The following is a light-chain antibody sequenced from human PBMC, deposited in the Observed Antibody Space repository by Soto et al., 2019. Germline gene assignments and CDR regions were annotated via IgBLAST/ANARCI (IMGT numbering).Light chain of an antibody. Sequence: DTRLTQSPSSLSASVGDRVTSTCQASQHISDYLNWYQQKPGKAPKLLIYDATKLETGVPSTFSGSGSGTEFTFTISSLQPEDTATYYCHQYFNPRTFGGGTKV. CDR3: HQYFNPRT. CDR2: DAT. CDR1: QHISDY. V-gene: IGKV1-33*01. J-gene: IGKJ4*01.